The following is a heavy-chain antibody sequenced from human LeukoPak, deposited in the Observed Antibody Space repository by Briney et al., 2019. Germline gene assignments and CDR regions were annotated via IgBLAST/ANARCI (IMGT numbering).Heavy chain of an antibody. CDR3: ARDPKYDFWSGYYDWAFDP. CDR2: IYHSGST. Sequence: PSETLSLTCAVSGGSISSSNWWSWVRQPPGKGLEWIGEIYHSGSTNYNPSLKSRVTISVDKSKNQFSLKLSSVTAADTAVYYCARDPKYDFWSGYYDWAFDPWGQGTLVTVSS. CDR1: GGSISSSNW. J-gene: IGHJ5*02. D-gene: IGHD3-3*01. V-gene: IGHV4-4*02.